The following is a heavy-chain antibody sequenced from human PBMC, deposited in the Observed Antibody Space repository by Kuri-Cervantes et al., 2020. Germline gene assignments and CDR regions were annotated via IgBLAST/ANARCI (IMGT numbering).Heavy chain of an antibody. CDR3: AKFRGTGWYTLFDY. CDR1: GFTFSSYA. Sequence: GESLKISCAASGFTFSSYAMSWVRQAPGKGLEWVSAISGSGDSTYSADSVKGRFTISRDNSENTLYLQMNSLRAEDTAVYYCAKFRGTGWYTLFDYWGQGTLVTVSS. J-gene: IGHJ4*02. V-gene: IGHV3-23*01. D-gene: IGHD6-19*01. CDR2: ISGSGDST.